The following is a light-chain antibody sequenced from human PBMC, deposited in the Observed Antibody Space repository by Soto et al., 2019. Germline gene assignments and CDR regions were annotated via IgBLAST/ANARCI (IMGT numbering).Light chain of an antibody. Sequence: IQMTDSPSSFSMYVTYRVNNTWRARPDIGNDLGWYQQRPGEAPELLLYGASTLRSGVPSRFSGSGSGTHFALTINSLQPEDSATYFCLQDHTYPWTFGQGTKVDIK. J-gene: IGKJ1*01. CDR2: GAS. V-gene: IGKV1-6*02. CDR3: LQDHTYPWT. CDR1: PDIGND.